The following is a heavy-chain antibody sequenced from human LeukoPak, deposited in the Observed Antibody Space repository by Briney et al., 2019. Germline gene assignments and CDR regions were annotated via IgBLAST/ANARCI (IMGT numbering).Heavy chain of an antibody. D-gene: IGHD3-16*02. CDR3: ARDRYNPDGPPEGYYFDY. Sequence: SETLSLTCTVSGGSISSSSYYWGWIRQPPGKGLEWIGSIYYSGSTYYNPSLKSRVTISVDTSKNQFSLKLSSVTAADTAVYYCARDRYNPDGPPEGYYFDYWGQGTLVTVSS. CDR2: IYYSGST. J-gene: IGHJ4*02. CDR1: GGSISSSSYY. V-gene: IGHV4-39*07.